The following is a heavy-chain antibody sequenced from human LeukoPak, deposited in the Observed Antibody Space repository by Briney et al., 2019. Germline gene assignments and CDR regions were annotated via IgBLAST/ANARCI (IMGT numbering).Heavy chain of an antibody. CDR1: GGSISSYY. Sequence: SETLSLTCTVSGGSISSYYWSWIRQPPGKGLEWIGYIYYSGSTNYNSSLKSRVTISVDTSKNQFSLKLSSVTAADTAVYYCARVPAIAAAGKYYYYGMDVWGQGATVTVSS. CDR2: IYYSGST. D-gene: IGHD6-13*01. J-gene: IGHJ6*02. CDR3: ARVPAIAAAGKYYYYGMDV. V-gene: IGHV4-59*01.